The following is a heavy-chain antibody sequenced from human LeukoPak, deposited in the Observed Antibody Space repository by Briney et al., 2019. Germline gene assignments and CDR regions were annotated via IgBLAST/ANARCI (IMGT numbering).Heavy chain of an antibody. CDR1: GYTFTGYY. CDR3: ARDKVVPAAKVGDVDY. CDR2: ISAYNGNT. V-gene: IGHV1-18*04. Sequence: ASVKVSCKASGYTFTGYYMHWVRQAPGQGLEWMGWISAYNGNTNYAQKLQGRVTMTTDTSTSTAYMELRSLRSDDTAVYYCARDKVVPAAKVGDVDYWGQGTLVTVSS. J-gene: IGHJ4*02. D-gene: IGHD2-2*01.